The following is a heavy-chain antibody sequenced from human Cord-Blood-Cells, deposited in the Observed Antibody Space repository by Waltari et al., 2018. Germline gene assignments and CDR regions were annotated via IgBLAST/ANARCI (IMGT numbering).Heavy chain of an antibody. CDR2: IWDDGSNK. CDR1: GFTFSSYG. D-gene: IGHD6-19*01. CDR3: ARDRGIAVAGTDFDY. J-gene: IGHJ4*02. Sequence: QVQLVESGGGVVQPGRSLRLSCAASGFTFSSYGMHWVRQAPGKGLEWVAVIWDDGSNKYYADALKGRFTISRDNSKNTLYLQMNSLRAEDTAVYYCARDRGIAVAGTDFDYWGQGTLVTVSS. V-gene: IGHV3-33*01.